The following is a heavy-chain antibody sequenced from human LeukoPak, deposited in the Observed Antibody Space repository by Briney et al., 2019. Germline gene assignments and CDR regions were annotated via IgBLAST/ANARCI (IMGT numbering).Heavy chain of an antibody. Sequence: PSETLSLTCTVSGGSISSYYWSWVRQPPGKGLEWIGYIYYSGSTNYNPSLKSRVTISVDTSKNQFSLKLSSVTAADTAVYYCARKENAYYYFDYWGQGTLVTVSS. CDR3: ARKENAYYYFDY. CDR2: IYYSGST. CDR1: GGSISSYY. J-gene: IGHJ4*02. D-gene: IGHD3-16*01. V-gene: IGHV4-59*01.